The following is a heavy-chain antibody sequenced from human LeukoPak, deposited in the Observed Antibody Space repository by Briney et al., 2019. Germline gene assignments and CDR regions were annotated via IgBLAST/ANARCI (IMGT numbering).Heavy chain of an antibody. CDR1: GFTFSRYT. CDR2: TSHSGTPI. CDR3: ARGGPAKELDI. Sequence: GGSLRLSGAASGFTFSRYTMNWARQAPGRGLEWVSYTSHSGTPIFYADSVKGRFTVSRDSAKTSLFLQMNSLRAEVTAVYYCARGGPAKELDIWGQGTLVTVSS. J-gene: IGHJ3*02. D-gene: IGHD3-10*01. V-gene: IGHV3-48*04.